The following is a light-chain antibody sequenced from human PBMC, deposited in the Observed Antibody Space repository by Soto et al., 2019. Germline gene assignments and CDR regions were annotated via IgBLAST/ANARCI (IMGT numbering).Light chain of an antibody. Sequence: EIVLTQSPGTLSLSPGERATLSCRASQSVSSSHLAWYQQKPGQAPRLLIYDASSRATGIPDRFSGSGSGTDFTLTISRLEPEDFAVYYCQQYGSSPKLTFGGGTKVEIK. CDR2: DAS. J-gene: IGKJ4*01. CDR3: QQYGSSPKLT. V-gene: IGKV3-20*01. CDR1: QSVSSSH.